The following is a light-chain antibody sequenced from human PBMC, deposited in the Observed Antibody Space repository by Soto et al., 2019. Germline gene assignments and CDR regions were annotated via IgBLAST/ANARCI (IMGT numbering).Light chain of an antibody. J-gene: IGLJ2*01. Sequence: QSVLTQPASVSGSPGQSIIISCTGTSSDVGGYNYVSWYQHHPGKAPKLMIYEVSNRPSGVSNRFSGSKSGNTASLTISGLQAEDEADYYCSSYTSSSTYVIFGGGTKLTVL. V-gene: IGLV2-14*01. CDR2: EVS. CDR1: SSDVGGYNY. CDR3: SSYTSSSTYVI.